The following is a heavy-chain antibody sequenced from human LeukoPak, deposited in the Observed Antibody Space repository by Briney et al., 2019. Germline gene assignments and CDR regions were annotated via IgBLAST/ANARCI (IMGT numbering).Heavy chain of an antibody. CDR3: ATDNPGYSTSWYGAFDI. CDR2: FDPEDGET. J-gene: IGHJ3*02. CDR1: GYTLTELS. D-gene: IGHD6-13*01. Sequence: GASVKVPCEVSGYTLTELSMHWVRQAPGKGLEWMGGFDPEDGETIYAQKFQGRVIMTEDTSTDTAYMELSSLRSEDTAVYYCATDNPGYSTSWYGAFDIWGQGTMVTVSS. V-gene: IGHV1-24*01.